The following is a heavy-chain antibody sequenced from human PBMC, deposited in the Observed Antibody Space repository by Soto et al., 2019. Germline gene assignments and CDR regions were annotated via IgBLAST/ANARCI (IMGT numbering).Heavy chain of an antibody. D-gene: IGHD6-19*01. CDR2: INHSGST. Sequence: QVQLQQWGAGLLKPSETLSLTCAVYGGSFSGYYWSWIRQPPGKGLEWIGEINHSGSTNYNPSLKSGVATSVETSTNQFSLRLSSVTAAGTAVYYCARGRGIAVARRWFDPWGQGTLVTVSS. V-gene: IGHV4-34*01. CDR3: ARGRGIAVARRWFDP. CDR1: GGSFSGYY. J-gene: IGHJ5*02.